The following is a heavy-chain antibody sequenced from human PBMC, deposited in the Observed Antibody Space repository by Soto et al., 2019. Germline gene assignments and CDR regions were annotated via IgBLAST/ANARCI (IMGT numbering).Heavy chain of an antibody. Sequence: GGSLRLSCAASGFTFSSYSMNWVRQAPGKGLEWVSSISSSSSYIYYADSVKGRFTIPRDNAKNSLYLQMNSLRAEDTAVYYCAKALSVVVPAAITAFDIWGQGTMVTVSS. CDR3: AKALSVVVPAAITAFDI. D-gene: IGHD2-2*01. J-gene: IGHJ3*02. CDR1: GFTFSSYS. CDR2: ISSSSSYI. V-gene: IGHV3-21*04.